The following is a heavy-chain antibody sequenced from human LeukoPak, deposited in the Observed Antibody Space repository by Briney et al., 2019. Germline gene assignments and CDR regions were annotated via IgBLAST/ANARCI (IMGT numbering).Heavy chain of an antibody. V-gene: IGHV1-2*04. CDR2: INPNSGGT. Sequence: ASVKVSCKASGYTFTGYYMQWVRQAPGQGLEWMGWINPNSGGTNYAQKFQGWVTMTRDTSISTAYMELSRLRSDDTAVYYCARRGYSYGYAIDYWGQGTLVTVSS. CDR3: ARRGYSYGYAIDY. CDR1: GYTFTGYY. D-gene: IGHD5-18*01. J-gene: IGHJ4*02.